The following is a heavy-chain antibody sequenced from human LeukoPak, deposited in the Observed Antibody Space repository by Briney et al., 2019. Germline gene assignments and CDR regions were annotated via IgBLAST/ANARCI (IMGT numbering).Heavy chain of an antibody. V-gene: IGHV3-48*01. J-gene: IGHJ4*02. CDR2: ISGSGSVS. CDR1: GFTFSSYS. CDR3: AKDRIVGVISGIDY. Sequence: GGSLRLSCAASGFTFSSYSMNWVRQAPGKGLEWISYISGSGSVSYYADSVTGRFTISRDNPQNTLYLLMNSLRAEDTAMYYCAKDRIVGVISGIDYWGQGTLVTVSS. D-gene: IGHD3-10*01.